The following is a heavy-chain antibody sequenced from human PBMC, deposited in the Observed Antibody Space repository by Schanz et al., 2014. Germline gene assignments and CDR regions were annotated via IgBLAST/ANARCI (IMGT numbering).Heavy chain of an antibody. D-gene: IGHD2-15*01. J-gene: IGHJ4*02. Sequence: QVQLVQSGAEVKKPGASVKVSCKASGYTFTSYDINWVRQATGQGLEWMGWMNPNSGDTVYAQKFQGRVTMTRNTSISTAYMDLSSLRSEDTAVYYCATCSGGTCHAKPVLDNWGQGTLVTVSS. V-gene: IGHV1-8*01. CDR2: MNPNSGDT. CDR1: GYTFTSYD. CDR3: ATCSGGTCHAKPVLDN.